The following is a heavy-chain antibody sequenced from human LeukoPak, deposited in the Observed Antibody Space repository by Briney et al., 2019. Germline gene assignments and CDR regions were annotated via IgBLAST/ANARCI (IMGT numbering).Heavy chain of an antibody. CDR3: ARDAGHQLSRRNYYAMDV. D-gene: IGHD2-2*01. V-gene: IGHV4-39*07. Sequence: SETLSLTCTFSGGSISSSSYYWGWIRQPPGKGLEWIGSIYYGGSTYYNPSLKSRVTISVDTSKNQFSLKVSSVTAADTAVYYCARDAGHQLSRRNYYAMDVWGQGTTVTVSS. CDR2: IYYGGST. CDR1: GGSISSSSYY. J-gene: IGHJ6*02.